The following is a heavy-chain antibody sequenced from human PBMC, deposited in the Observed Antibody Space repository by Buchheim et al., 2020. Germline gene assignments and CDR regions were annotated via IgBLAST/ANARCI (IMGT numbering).Heavy chain of an antibody. J-gene: IGHJ3*02. CDR1: GGSISSSSYY. V-gene: IGHV4-39*07. D-gene: IGHD5-24*01. CDR3: ARDRRWLQSSDAFDI. Sequence: QLQLQESGPGLVKPSETLSLTCTVSGGSISSSSYYWGWIRQPPGKGLEWIGSIYYSGSTYYNPSLKSRVTISVDTSKNQFSLKLSSVTAADTAVCYCARDRRWLQSSDAFDIWGQGT. CDR2: IYYSGST.